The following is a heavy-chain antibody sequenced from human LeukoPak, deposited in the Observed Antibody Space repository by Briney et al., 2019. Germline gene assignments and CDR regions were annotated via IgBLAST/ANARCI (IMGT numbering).Heavy chain of an antibody. D-gene: IGHD4-17*01. CDR3: AKDQVFAVTTTSFDY. V-gene: IGHV3-30*02. J-gene: IGHJ4*02. CDR2: IRYDGSNK. CDR1: GFTFSSYG. Sequence: GGSLRLSCAASGFTFSSYGMHWVRQAPGKGLEWVAFIRYDGSNKYYADSVKGRFTIFRDNSKNTLYLQMNSLRAEDTAVYYCAKDQVFAVTTTSFDYWGQGTLVTVSS.